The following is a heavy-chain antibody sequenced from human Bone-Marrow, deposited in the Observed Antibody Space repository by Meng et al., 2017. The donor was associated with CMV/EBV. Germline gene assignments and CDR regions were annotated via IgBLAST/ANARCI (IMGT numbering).Heavy chain of an antibody. CDR2: IRYDGSIK. D-gene: IGHD1-26*01. CDR3: AKESVGATDI. V-gene: IGHV3-30*02. J-gene: IGHJ3*02. Sequence: GESLKISCAASGFTFSSYAMHWVRQAPGKGLEWVTFIRYDGSIKYYADSVKGRFTISRDNSKNTVYLQMYSLRGEDTAVYYCAKESVGATDIWGQGTMVTVSS. CDR1: GFTFSSYA.